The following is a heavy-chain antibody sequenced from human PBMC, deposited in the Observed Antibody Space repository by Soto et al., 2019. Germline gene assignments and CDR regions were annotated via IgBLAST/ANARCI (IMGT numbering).Heavy chain of an antibody. D-gene: IGHD3-10*01. Sequence: SVKVSCKASGDTFSFYSINWVRQAPGLGLEWMGRVNPILSMSNYAQRFQGRVTMTADKSTSTAYMELSGLRSEDTAMYYCATSYGSGYRAFDYWGQGALVTV. CDR3: ATSYGSGYRAFDY. CDR2: VNPILSMS. V-gene: IGHV1-69*02. J-gene: IGHJ4*02. CDR1: GDTFSFYS.